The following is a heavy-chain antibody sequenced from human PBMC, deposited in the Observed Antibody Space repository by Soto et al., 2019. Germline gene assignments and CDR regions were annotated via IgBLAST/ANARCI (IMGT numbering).Heavy chain of an antibody. J-gene: IGHJ6*02. D-gene: IGHD4-17*01. V-gene: IGHV3-33*01. Sequence: LRLSCAASGFTFSSYGMHWVRQAPGKGLEWVAVIWYDGSNKYYADSVKGRFTISRDNSKNTMYLQMNSLRAEDTAVYYCARDGDYGDSTGGGGMDVWGQGTTVTVSS. CDR3: ARDGDYGDSTGGGGMDV. CDR2: IWYDGSNK. CDR1: GFTFSSYG.